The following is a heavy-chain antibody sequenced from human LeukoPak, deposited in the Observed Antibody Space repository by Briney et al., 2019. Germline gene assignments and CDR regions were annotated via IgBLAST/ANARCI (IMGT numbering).Heavy chain of an antibody. Sequence: GGSLRLSCAASGFTFSSYAMCWVRQAPGKGLEWVSGINTDGSSTSYADSVKGRFTISRDNAKNTLYLQMNSLRAEDTAVYYCARIGISYDFWSGYSDYWGQGTLVTVSS. J-gene: IGHJ4*02. CDR1: GFTFSSYA. D-gene: IGHD3-3*01. CDR3: ARIGISYDFWSGYSDY. V-gene: IGHV3-74*01. CDR2: INTDGSST.